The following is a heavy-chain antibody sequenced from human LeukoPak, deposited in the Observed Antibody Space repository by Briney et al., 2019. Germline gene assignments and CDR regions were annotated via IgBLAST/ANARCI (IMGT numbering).Heavy chain of an antibody. Sequence: SSQTLSLTCAVSGGSISSGGYSWGWIRQPPGKGLEWIGYIYHSGSTYYNPSLKSRVAISVDRSKNQFSLKLSSVTAADTAVYYCARAGLNFDYWGQGTLVTVSS. J-gene: IGHJ4*02. CDR2: IYHSGST. CDR3: ARAGLNFDY. CDR1: GGSISSGGYS. V-gene: IGHV4-30-2*01.